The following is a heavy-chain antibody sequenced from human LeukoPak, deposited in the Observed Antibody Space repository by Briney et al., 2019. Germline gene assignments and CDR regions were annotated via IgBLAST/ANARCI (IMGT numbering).Heavy chain of an antibody. CDR1: GFTFSSYA. CDR2: ISGSGGST. Sequence: PGGSLRLSCAASGFTFSSYAISWVRQAPGKGLEWVSTISGSGGSTYYADSVKGRFTISRDNSKNTLYLQMNSLRAEDTAVYYCAKGGAAAGTGYYYYYMDVWGKGTTVTVSS. D-gene: IGHD6-13*01. V-gene: IGHV3-23*01. J-gene: IGHJ6*03. CDR3: AKGGAAAGTGYYYYYMDV.